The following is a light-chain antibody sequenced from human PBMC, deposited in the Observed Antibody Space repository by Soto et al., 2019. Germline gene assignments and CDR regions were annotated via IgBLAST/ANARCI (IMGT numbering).Light chain of an antibody. V-gene: IGLV2-14*01. J-gene: IGLJ3*02. Sequence: QSALTQPASLSGSPGQSITISCTGTSSDIGAYDYVSWFQQHPGKAPKLMISEVNNRPSGVSNRFSGSKSGNTAYLTISGLQAEDEADYYCSSYTSSSTWVFGGGTKVTVL. CDR3: SSYTSSSTWV. CDR2: EVN. CDR1: SSDIGAYDY.